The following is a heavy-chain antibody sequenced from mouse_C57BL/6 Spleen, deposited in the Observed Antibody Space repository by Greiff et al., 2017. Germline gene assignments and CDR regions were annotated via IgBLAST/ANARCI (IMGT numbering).Heavy chain of an antibody. V-gene: IGHV1-66*01. CDR2: IYPGSGNT. J-gene: IGHJ3*01. CDR3: ARSLYGSSSAWFAY. CDR1: GYSFTSYY. D-gene: IGHD1-1*01. Sequence: VQLQQSGPELVKPGASVKISCKASGYSFTSYYIHWVKQRPGQGLEWIGWIYPGSGNTKYNEKFKGKATLTADTSSSTAYMQLSSLTSEDSAVYYCARSLYGSSSAWFAYWGQGTLVTVSA.